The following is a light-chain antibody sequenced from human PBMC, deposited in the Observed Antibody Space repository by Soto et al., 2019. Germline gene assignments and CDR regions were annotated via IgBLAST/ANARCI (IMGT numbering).Light chain of an antibody. V-gene: IGKV3-20*01. CDR2: GAS. CDR1: QSVSSSY. J-gene: IGKJ1*01. CDR3: QQYGSSSWT. Sequence: EIVLTQSPGTLSLSPGARATLSCRASQSVSSSYLDWYQQKPGQAPRLLIYGASSRATGIPDRFSGSGSGTDFNITISRLEPEDFAVYYCQQYGSSSWTFGKGTKVEVK.